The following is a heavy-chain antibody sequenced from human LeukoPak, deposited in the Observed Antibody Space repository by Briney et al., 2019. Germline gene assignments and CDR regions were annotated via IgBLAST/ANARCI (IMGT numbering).Heavy chain of an antibody. D-gene: IGHD1-1*01. Sequence: WGSLRPNCPASGFTFMIVLMSRVRQAPGKGLEWVGRIKSKTDGGTTDYAAPVKGRFTISRDDSNNTLYLQVNSLKTEDTAVYYCTTDHQLECRSKYSYDYWGQGTLVTVSS. V-gene: IGHV3-15*01. CDR3: TTDHQLECRSKYSYDY. CDR2: IKSKTDGGTT. CDR1: GFTFMIVL. J-gene: IGHJ4*02.